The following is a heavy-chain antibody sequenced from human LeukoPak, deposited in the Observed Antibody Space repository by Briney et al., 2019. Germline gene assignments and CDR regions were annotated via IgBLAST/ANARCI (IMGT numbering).Heavy chain of an antibody. CDR1: GGSFSGYY. V-gene: IGHV4-34*01. Sequence: SETLSLTCAVYGGSFSGYYWSWIRQPPGKGLEWIGEINHSGSTNYNPSLKSRVTISVDTSKNQFSLKLSSVTAADTAVYYCARQRRDRIAVRRVDFDYWGQGTLVTVSS. CDR2: INHSGST. CDR3: ARQRRDRIAVRRVDFDY. J-gene: IGHJ4*02. D-gene: IGHD6-19*01.